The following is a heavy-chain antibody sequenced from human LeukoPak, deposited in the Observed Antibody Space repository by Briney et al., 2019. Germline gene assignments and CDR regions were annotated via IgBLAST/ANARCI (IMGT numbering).Heavy chain of an antibody. CDR1: GFTFSSYG. CDR2: IWYDGSNK. CDR3: ARDRTIFGVVNPFGY. D-gene: IGHD3-3*01. Sequence: PGGSLRLSCAASGFTFSSYGMHWVRQAPGKGLEWVAVIWYDGSNKYYADSVKGRFTISRDNSKNTLYLQMNSLRAEDTAVYYCARDRTIFGVVNPFGYWGQGTLVTVSS. J-gene: IGHJ4*02. V-gene: IGHV3-33*01.